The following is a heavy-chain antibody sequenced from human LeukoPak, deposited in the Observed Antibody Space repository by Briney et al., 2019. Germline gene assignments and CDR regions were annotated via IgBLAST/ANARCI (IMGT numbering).Heavy chain of an antibody. D-gene: IGHD3-22*01. CDR2: IIPILGIA. CDR3: ARAVYDSSGPGAFDI. J-gene: IGHJ3*02. CDR1: GGTFSSYA. V-gene: IGHV1-69*04. Sequence: SVKVSCKASGGTFSSYAISWVRQAPGQGLEWMGRIIPILGIANYAQKFQGRVTITADKSTSTAYMELSSLRSEDTAVYYCARAVYDSSGPGAFDIWGQGTMVTVSS.